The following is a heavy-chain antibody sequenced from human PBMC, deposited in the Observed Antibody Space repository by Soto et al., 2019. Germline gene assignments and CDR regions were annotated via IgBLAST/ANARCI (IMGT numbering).Heavy chain of an antibody. D-gene: IGHD2-21*02. V-gene: IGHV5-51*01. CDR1: GYRFIAYW. Sequence: GESLKISCQGSGYRFIAYWIGWVRQKPGKGLELMGITYPADSDVRYSPSFQGQVTISVDKSINTAYLQWSSLKASDTAIYYCARLAVTSSNHFDYWGQGTPVTVYS. CDR2: TYPADSDV. J-gene: IGHJ4*02. CDR3: ARLAVTSSNHFDY.